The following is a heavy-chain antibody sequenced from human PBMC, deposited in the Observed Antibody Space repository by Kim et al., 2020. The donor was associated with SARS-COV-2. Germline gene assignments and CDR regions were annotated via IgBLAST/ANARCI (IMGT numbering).Heavy chain of an antibody. D-gene: IGHD6-19*01. Sequence: GGSLRLSCAASGFTVSSNYMSWVRQAPGKGLEWVSVIYSGGSTYYADSVKGRFTISRDNSKNTLYLQMNSLRAEDTAVYYCARSPLAVAGSEFDYWGQGTLVTVSS. J-gene: IGHJ4*02. CDR3: ARSPLAVAGSEFDY. CDR1: GFTVSSNY. V-gene: IGHV3-66*01. CDR2: IYSGGST.